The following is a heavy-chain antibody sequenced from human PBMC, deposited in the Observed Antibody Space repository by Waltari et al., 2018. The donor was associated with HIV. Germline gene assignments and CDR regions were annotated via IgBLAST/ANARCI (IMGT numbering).Heavy chain of an antibody. J-gene: IGHJ5*01. Sequence: EVQLVESGGGWVQPGGSLRVSCAASVFPFRCDWMSWVRQDPGKGLEWVANIRQDGSEKYYVDSVKGRFTMSRDNAKNSLYLQMNSPRAEDTAVYYCARVYSSSSGRALDSWGQGTLVTVSS. CDR3: ARVYSSSSGRALDS. CDR2: IRQDGSEK. CDR1: VFPFRCDW. V-gene: IGHV3-7*01. D-gene: IGHD6-19*01.